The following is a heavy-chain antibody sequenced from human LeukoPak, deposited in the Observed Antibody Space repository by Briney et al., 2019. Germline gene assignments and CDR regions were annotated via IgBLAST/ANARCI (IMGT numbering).Heavy chain of an antibody. CDR1: GFTFSSYS. V-gene: IGHV3-21*01. D-gene: IGHD2-15*01. Sequence: PGGSLRLSCAASGFTFSSYSTNWVRQAPGKGLEWVSSISSSSSYIYYADSVKGRFTISRDNAKNSLYLQMNSLRAEDTAVYYCARERVVAATLFDYWGQGTLVTVSS. CDR3: ARERVVAATLFDY. J-gene: IGHJ4*02. CDR2: ISSSSSYI.